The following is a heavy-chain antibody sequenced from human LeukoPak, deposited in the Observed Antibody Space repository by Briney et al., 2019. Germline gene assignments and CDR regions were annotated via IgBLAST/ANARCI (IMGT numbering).Heavy chain of an antibody. CDR2: IYTSGST. D-gene: IGHD2-2*01. Sequence: PSETLSLTCTVSGGSISSGSYYWSWIRQPAGKGLEWIGLIYTSGSTNYNPSLKSRVTISVDTSKNQFSLKLSSVTAADTAVYYCAREGEYCSSTSCSDYFDYWGQGTLVTVSS. CDR3: AREGEYCSSTSCSDYFDY. CDR1: GGSISSGSYY. J-gene: IGHJ4*02. V-gene: IGHV4-61*02.